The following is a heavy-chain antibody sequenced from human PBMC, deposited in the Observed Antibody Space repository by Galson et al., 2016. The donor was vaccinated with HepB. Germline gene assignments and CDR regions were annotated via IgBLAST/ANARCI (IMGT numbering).Heavy chain of an antibody. CDR3: ARDGPHEGYYGMDV. J-gene: IGHJ6*02. CDR2: FHYSGST. CDR1: GDSISSSGYF. Sequence: ETLSLTCPVSGDSISSSGYFWGWIHQTPGKGLEWIGSFHYSGSTYYNPSLKSRVTILVDTSKNHFSLRLSSVTAADSAVYYCARDGPHEGYYGMDVWGQGTTVTVSS. V-gene: IGHV4-39*07.